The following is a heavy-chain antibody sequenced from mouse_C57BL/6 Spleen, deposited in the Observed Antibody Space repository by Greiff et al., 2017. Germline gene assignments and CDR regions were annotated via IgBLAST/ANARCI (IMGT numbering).Heavy chain of an antibody. D-gene: IGHD1-1*01. CDR3: ARYDYYGSSYGLDY. J-gene: IGHJ2*01. V-gene: IGHV1-55*01. Sequence: VQLQQPGAELVKPGASVKMSCKASGYNFTSYWITWVKQRPGQGLEWIGDIYPGSGSTKYNAKFKSKATLTVDTSCSTAYMQLSSLTTEYSAVYYCARYDYYGSSYGLDYGGQGTTLTVSS. CDR1: GYNFTSYW. CDR2: IYPGSGST.